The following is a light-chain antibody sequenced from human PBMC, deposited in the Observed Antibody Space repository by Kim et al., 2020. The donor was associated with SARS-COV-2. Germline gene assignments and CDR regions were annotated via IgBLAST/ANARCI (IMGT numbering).Light chain of an antibody. CDR2: GAS. Sequence: EIVLTQSPGTLSLSPGERATLSCRASQSVSSSYLAWYQQKPGQAPRLLIYGASSRATGIPDRFSGRGSGTDFTLTISRLEPEDFAVYYCQQYGSFPWTFGQGTKVDIK. CDR3: QQYGSFPWT. J-gene: IGKJ1*01. V-gene: IGKV3-20*01. CDR1: QSVSSSY.